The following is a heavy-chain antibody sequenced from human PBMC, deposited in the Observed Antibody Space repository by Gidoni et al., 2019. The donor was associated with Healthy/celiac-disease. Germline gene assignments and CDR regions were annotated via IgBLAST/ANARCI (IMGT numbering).Heavy chain of an antibody. CDR2: IYYSGST. CDR3: ARRGTDRYAQAYYYGMDV. V-gene: IGHV4-39*01. J-gene: IGHJ6*02. D-gene: IGHD3-16*01. CDR1: GGSISSSSYY. Sequence: QLQLQESGPGLVKPSETLSLTCTVSGGSISSSSYYWGWIRQPPGKGLEWIGSIYYSGSTYYNPSLKSRVTISVDTSKNQFSLKLSSVTAADTAVYYCARRGTDRYAQAYYYGMDVWGQGTTVTVSS.